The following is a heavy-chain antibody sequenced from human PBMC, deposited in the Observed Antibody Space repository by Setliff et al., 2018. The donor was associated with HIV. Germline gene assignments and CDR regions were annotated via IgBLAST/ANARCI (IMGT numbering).Heavy chain of an antibody. CDR1: GYSFTSYY. Sequence: ASVKVSCKASGYSFTSYYIHWVRQAPGQGLEWLGTVNPSTGRTTYAQNFQGRVAMTRDSSTNTVYMEVSSLKSDDTAVYYCARAAGYSSSWHRYAFEIWGQGTMVTVSS. CDR3: ARAAGYSSSWHRYAFEI. J-gene: IGHJ3*02. CDR2: VNPSTGRT. V-gene: IGHV1-46*01. D-gene: IGHD6-13*01.